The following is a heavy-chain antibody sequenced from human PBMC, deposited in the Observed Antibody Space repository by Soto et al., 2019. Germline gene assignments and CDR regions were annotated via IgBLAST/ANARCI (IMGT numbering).Heavy chain of an antibody. CDR3: ARALDFWSAYFDY. CDR2: ISSSSSTI. Sequence: PGGSLRLSCAASGLTFTSYSMNWVRQAPGKGLEWVSFISSSSSTIYYADSVKGRFTTSRDNAKNSLYLQMNSLRDEDTAVYYCARALDFWSAYFDYWGQGSLVTVSS. V-gene: IGHV3-48*02. D-gene: IGHD3-3*01. CDR1: GLTFTSYS. J-gene: IGHJ4*02.